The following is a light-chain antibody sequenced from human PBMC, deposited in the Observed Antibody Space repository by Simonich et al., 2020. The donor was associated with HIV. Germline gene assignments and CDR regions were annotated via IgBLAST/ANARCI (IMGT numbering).Light chain of an antibody. V-gene: IGKV3-15*01. CDR2: GAS. CDR3: QQYNNWPQT. Sequence: EIGMTQAPATLSGSPGERAPLPCRASQRVSSNLAWYQQKPGQAPRLLIYGASTRATGIPARFSGSGSGTEFTLTISSMQSEDFAVYYCQQYNNWPQTFGGGTKVEIK. J-gene: IGKJ4*01. CDR1: QRVSSN.